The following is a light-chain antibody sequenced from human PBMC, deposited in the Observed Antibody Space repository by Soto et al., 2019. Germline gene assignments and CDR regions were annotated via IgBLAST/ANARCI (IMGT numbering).Light chain of an antibody. Sequence: ENVLTQSPGPLSLSPGERATLSCRASQSVSSSYLAWYQQKPGQAPRLLIYGASSRATGIPDRFSGSGSGTDFTLTISRLEPEDFAVYYCQQYGSSPTITFGGGTTVDIK. CDR2: GAS. CDR3: QQYGSSPTIT. J-gene: IGKJ4*01. CDR1: QSVSSSY. V-gene: IGKV3-20*01.